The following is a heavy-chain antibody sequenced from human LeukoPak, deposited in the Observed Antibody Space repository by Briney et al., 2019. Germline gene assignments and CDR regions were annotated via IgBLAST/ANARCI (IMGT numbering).Heavy chain of an antibody. D-gene: IGHD6-6*01. CDR3: ARDKGEGIAARLFDY. J-gene: IGHJ4*02. Sequence: PGGSLRLSCAASGFTFSSYSMNWVRQAPGKGLEWVSSISSSSSYIYYADSVKGRFTISRDNAKNSLYLQMNSLRAEDTAVYYCARDKGEGIAARLFDYWGQGTLVTVSS. V-gene: IGHV3-21*01. CDR2: ISSSSSYI. CDR1: GFTFSSYS.